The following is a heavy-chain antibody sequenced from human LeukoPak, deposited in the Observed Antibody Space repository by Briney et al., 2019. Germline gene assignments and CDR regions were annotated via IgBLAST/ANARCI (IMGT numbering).Heavy chain of an antibody. CDR1: GFTLSSYA. Sequence: GGSLRLSCAASGFTLSSYAMHWVRQAPGKGLEWVAVISYDGSNKYYADSVKGRFTISRDNSKNTLYLQMNSLRAEDTAVYYCARAYYYDSSGYYHDAFDIWGQGTMVTVSS. J-gene: IGHJ3*02. V-gene: IGHV3-30-3*01. D-gene: IGHD3-22*01. CDR3: ARAYYYDSSGYYHDAFDI. CDR2: ISYDGSNK.